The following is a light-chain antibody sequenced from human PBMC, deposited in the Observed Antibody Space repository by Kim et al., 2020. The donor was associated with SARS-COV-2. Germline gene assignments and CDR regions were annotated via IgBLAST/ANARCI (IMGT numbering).Light chain of an antibody. Sequence: EIVLTQSPGTLPLSPGERATLSCRASQSVSSSYLAWYQQKPGQAPRLLIYRASSRATGIPDRFSGSGSGTDFTLTISRLEPEDFAVYYCQQYDNSRTFGQGTKVDIK. J-gene: IGKJ1*01. V-gene: IGKV3-20*01. CDR3: QQYDNSRT. CDR2: RAS. CDR1: QSVSSSY.